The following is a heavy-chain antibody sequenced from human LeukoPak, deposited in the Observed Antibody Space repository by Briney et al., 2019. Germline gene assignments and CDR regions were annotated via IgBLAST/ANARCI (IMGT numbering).Heavy chain of an antibody. J-gene: IGHJ4*02. CDR3: AKSGATLSFDC. CDR1: GFTFSSYG. Sequence: GGSLRLSCAASGFTFSSYGMHWVRQAPGKGLEWVAVISYDGSNKYYADSVKGRFTISRDNSKNTLYLQMNSLRAEDTAVYYCAKSGATLSFDCWGQGTLVTVSS. D-gene: IGHD1-26*01. CDR2: ISYDGSNK. V-gene: IGHV3-30*18.